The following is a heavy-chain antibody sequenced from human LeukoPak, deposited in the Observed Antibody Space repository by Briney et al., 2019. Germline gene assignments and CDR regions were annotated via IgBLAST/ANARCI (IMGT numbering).Heavy chain of an antibody. CDR2: IIPIFGTA. J-gene: IGHJ4*02. V-gene: IGHV1-69*01. D-gene: IGHD3-22*01. CDR3: AVTGGLYYDSFH. CDR1: GGTLSSYA. Sequence: GSSVKVSCKASGGTLSSYAISWVRQAPGQGLEWMGGIIPIFGTANYAQKFQGRVTITADESTSTAYMELSSLRSEDTAVYYCAVTGGLYYDSFHWGQGTLVTVSS.